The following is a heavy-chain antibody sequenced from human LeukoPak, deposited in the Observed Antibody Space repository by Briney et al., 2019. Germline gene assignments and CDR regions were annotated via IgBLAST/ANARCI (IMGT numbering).Heavy chain of an antibody. CDR2: ISSSGSTI. J-gene: IGHJ3*02. D-gene: IGHD4-17*01. V-gene: IGHV3-48*03. CDR1: GFTFSSYE. CDR3: ARGGGDYEDPFDI. Sequence: GGSLRLSRAASGFTFSSYEMNWVRQAPGKGLEWVSYISSSGSTIYYADSVKGRFTISRDNAKNSLYLQMNSLRAEDTAVYYCARGGGDYEDPFDIWGQGTMVTVSS.